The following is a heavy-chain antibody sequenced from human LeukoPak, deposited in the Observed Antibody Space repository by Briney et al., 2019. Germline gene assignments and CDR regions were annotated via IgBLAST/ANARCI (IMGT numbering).Heavy chain of an antibody. J-gene: IGHJ4*02. CDR2: ISGSGGST. CDR3: AKIGGNTAMVLYYFDY. CDR1: GFTFSSYA. Sequence: GGSLRLSCAASGFTFSSYAMSWVRQAPGKGLEWVSAISGSGGSTYYADSVKGRFTISRDNSKNTLYLQMNSLRAEDTAVYYCAKIGGNTAMVLYYFDYWGQGTLVTVSS. V-gene: IGHV3-23*01. D-gene: IGHD5-18*01.